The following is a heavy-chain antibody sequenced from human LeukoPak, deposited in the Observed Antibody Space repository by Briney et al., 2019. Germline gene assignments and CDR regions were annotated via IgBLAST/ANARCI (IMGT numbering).Heavy chain of an antibody. CDR2: ISGSGGSR. CDR3: AKDGDYYDSDAYSSFFDY. J-gene: IGHJ4*02. CDR1: GFMFRSYA. D-gene: IGHD3-22*01. Sequence: GGSLRLSCAASGFMFRSYAMSWVRQAPGKGLEWVAAISGSGGSRYYADSVKGRFTISRDDSTNTLSLQMTSLRAEDTAIYYCAKDGDYYDSDAYSSFFDYWGQGTLVTVSS. V-gene: IGHV3-23*01.